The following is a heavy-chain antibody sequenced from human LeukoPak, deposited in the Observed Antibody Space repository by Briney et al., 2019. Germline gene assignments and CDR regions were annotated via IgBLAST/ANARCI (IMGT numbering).Heavy chain of an antibody. CDR3: ARDPKYYYDSSGYHGFDY. CDR2: ISVSGGST. D-gene: IGHD3-22*01. J-gene: IGHJ4*02. V-gene: IGHV3-23*01. CDR1: GFTFSDYY. Sequence: GGSLRLSCAASGFTFSDYYMSWIRQAPGKGLEWVSGISVSGGSTYYADSVKGRFTISRDNSKNTLYLQMNSLRAEDTAVYYCARDPKYYYDSSGYHGFDYWGQGTLVTVSS.